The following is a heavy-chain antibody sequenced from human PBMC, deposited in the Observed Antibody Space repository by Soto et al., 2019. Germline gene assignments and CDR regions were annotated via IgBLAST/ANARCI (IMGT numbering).Heavy chain of an antibody. CDR3: ARVNRNDYDFWSGYLYYYYYYGMDV. D-gene: IGHD3-3*01. Sequence: GSLRLSCAASGFTFSNYAMHWVRQAPGKGLEWVAIVSYDGDNEYYADSVRGRFFISRDNSRNTLYLQTSSLRHEDTAVYYCARVNRNDYDFWSGYLYYYYYYGMDVWGQGTTVTVSS. V-gene: IGHV3-30*03. CDR1: GFTFSNYA. J-gene: IGHJ6*02. CDR2: VSYDGDNE.